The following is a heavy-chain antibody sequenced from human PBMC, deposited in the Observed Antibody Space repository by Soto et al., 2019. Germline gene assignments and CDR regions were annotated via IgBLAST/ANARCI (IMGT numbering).Heavy chain of an antibody. CDR1: GDSVSSNSAA. Sequence: PSQTLSLTCAISGDSVSSNSAAWNWIRQSPSRGLEWLGRTYYRSKWYNDYAVSVKSRITINPDTSKNQFSLQLNSVTPEDTAVYYFARDFVVVVAAIYYYGMDVWGQGTTGTVSS. CDR3: ARDFVVVVAAIYYYGMDV. CDR2: TYYRSKWYN. D-gene: IGHD2-15*01. V-gene: IGHV6-1*01. J-gene: IGHJ6*02.